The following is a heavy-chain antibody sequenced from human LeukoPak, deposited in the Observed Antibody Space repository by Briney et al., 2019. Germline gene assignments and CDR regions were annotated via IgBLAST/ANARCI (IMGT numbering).Heavy chain of an antibody. CDR3: ARGAVVIRYFDWLKRGAFDI. V-gene: IGHV3-48*01. J-gene: IGHJ3*02. CDR2: TSSSSSTI. D-gene: IGHD3-9*01. Sequence: GGSLRLSCAASGFTFSSYSMNWVRQAPGKGLEWVSYTSSSSSTIYYADSVKGRFTISRDNAKNSLYLQMNSLRAEDTAVYYCARGAVVIRYFDWLKRGAFDIWGQGTMVTVSS. CDR1: GFTFSSYS.